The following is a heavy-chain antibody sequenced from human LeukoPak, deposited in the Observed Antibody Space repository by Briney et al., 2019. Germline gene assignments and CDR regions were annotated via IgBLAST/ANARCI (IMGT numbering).Heavy chain of an antibody. CDR1: GGSISSYY. J-gene: IGHJ6*03. Sequence: SETLSLTCTVSGGSISSYYWSWIRQPPGQGLEWIGFIYYRGDTKYNPSLKSRVTILVDTSKNQFSLKLNSVTAADTAVYYCARAGSSSWPHYYYYMDVWGKGTTVTISS. D-gene: IGHD6-13*01. V-gene: IGHV4-59*01. CDR3: ARAGSSSWPHYYYYMDV. CDR2: IYYRGDT.